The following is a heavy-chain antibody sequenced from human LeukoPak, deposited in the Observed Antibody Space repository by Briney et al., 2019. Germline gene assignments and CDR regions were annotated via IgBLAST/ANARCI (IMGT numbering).Heavy chain of an antibody. Sequence: GGSLRLSCAASGFTVSSNYMSWVRQAPGKGLEWVSIIYSGGSTYYADSVKGRFTISRDNTKNSLYLQMNSLRAEDTAVYYCAKDGGSDPDSFDIWGQGTMVTVSS. J-gene: IGHJ3*02. CDR1: GFTVSSNY. CDR3: AKDGGSDPDSFDI. CDR2: IYSGGST. V-gene: IGHV3-66*02. D-gene: IGHD2-15*01.